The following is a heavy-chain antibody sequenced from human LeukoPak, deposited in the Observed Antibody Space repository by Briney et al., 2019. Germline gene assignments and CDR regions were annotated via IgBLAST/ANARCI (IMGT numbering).Heavy chain of an antibody. Sequence: GESLKISCKGYGYSFTSYWIGWVRQMPGKGLEWMGIIYPGDSDTRYSPSFQGQVTISADKSISTAYLQWSSLKASDTAMYYCARQGWELLKGGAFDIWGQGTMVTVSS. CDR2: IYPGDSDT. CDR3: ARQGWELLKGGAFDI. D-gene: IGHD1-26*01. J-gene: IGHJ3*02. CDR1: GYSFTSYW. V-gene: IGHV5-51*01.